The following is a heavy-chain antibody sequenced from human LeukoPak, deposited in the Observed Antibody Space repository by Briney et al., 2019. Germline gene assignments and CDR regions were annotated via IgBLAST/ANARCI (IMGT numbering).Heavy chain of an antibody. CDR2: ILHTGST. CDR3: ARGLAAVHP. V-gene: IGHV4-34*12. J-gene: IGHJ5*02. CDR1: GYSLTNHY. Sequence: ASETLSLTCAVSGYSLTNHYWIWIRQPPGKGLEWIGKILHTGSTNYNPSFKSRVTISIDTSKNQFFLTLTSVTAADTAVYFCARGLAAVHPWGQGTLVTVSS. D-gene: IGHD6-13*01.